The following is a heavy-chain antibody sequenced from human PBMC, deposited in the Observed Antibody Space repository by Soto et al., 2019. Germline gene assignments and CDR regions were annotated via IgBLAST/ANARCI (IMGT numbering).Heavy chain of an antibody. J-gene: IGHJ5*02. CDR3: ARVYPSDTRYGYVGNNWFDP. CDR1: GYTFTSYY. Sequence: ASVKVSCKASGYTFTSYYMHWVRQAPGQGLEWMGIINPSGGSTSYAQKFQGRVTMTRDTSTNTVYMELSSLRSEDTAVYYCARVYPSDTRYGYVGNNWFDPWGQGTLVTVSS. D-gene: IGHD5-18*01. V-gene: IGHV1-46*03. CDR2: INPSGGST.